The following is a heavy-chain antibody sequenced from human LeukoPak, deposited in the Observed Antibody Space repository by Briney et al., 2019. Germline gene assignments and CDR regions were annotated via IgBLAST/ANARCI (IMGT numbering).Heavy chain of an antibody. CDR3: ARHPVAVAGTFGY. D-gene: IGHD6-19*01. V-gene: IGHV4-61*02. J-gene: IGHJ4*02. CDR1: GGSISSGRYY. CDR2: IYTSGST. Sequence: SQTLSLTCTVSGGSISSGRYYWSWIRQPAGKGLEWIGRIYTSGSTNYNPSLKSRVTISVDTSKHQYSLKLSSVTAADAAVYYCARHPVAVAGTFGYWGQGTLVTVSS.